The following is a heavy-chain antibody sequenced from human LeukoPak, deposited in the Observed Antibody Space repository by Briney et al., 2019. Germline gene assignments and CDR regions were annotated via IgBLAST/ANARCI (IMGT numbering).Heavy chain of an antibody. D-gene: IGHD2-2*01. V-gene: IGHV3-9*01. CDR3: TREKHCSMKNCYAPADY. CDR1: GFTFDDYA. J-gene: IGHJ4*02. CDR2: ISWNSGSI. Sequence: PGGSLRLSCAASGFTFDDYAMHWVRQAPGKGLEWVSGISWNSGSIGYADSVKGRFTISRDNAKNSIYLQMNNLRVEDTSVYYCTREKHCSMKNCYAPADYWGQGKLITVSS.